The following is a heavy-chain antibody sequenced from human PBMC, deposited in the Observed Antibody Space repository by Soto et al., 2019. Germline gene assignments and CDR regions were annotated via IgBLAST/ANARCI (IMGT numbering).Heavy chain of an antibody. CDR3: ARDLHYYESGGYYGD. V-gene: IGHV3-21*01. CDR2: ISSSSSYI. J-gene: IGHJ4*02. D-gene: IGHD3-22*01. Sequence: EVQLVESGGGLVKPGGSLRLSCEASGFTFSSYSMNWVRQAPGKGLEWVSSISSSSSYIYYADSVKGRFTISRDNAKNSLYLQMNSLRAEDTAVYYCARDLHYYESGGYYGDWGQGTLVTVSS. CDR1: GFTFSSYS.